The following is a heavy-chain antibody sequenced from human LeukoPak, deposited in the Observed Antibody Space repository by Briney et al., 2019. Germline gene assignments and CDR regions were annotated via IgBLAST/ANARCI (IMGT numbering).Heavy chain of an antibody. D-gene: IGHD3-22*01. J-gene: IGHJ4*02. Sequence: GGTLRLSCAASGFTFSSYGMSWVRQAPGKGLEWVSAISGSGGSTYYADSVKGRFTISRDNSKNTLYLQMNSLRAEDTAVYYCAKDRGGYYDSSGHLLLSDYWGQGTLVTVSS. CDR2: ISGSGGST. CDR1: GFTFSSYG. CDR3: AKDRGGYYDSSGHLLLSDY. V-gene: IGHV3-23*01.